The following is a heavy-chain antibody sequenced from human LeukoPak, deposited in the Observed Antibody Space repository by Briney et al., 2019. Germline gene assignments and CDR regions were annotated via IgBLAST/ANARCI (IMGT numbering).Heavy chain of an antibody. CDR1: GGSISSSSYY. J-gene: IGHJ4*02. CDR3: ARRGRNYYDSSGYRI. CDR2: IYYSGST. D-gene: IGHD3-22*01. Sequence: SETLSLTCTVSGGSISSSSYYWGWIRQPPGKGLEWIGSIYYSGSTYYNPSLTSRVTISVDTSKNQFSLKLSSVTAADTAVYYCARRGRNYYDSSGYRIWGQGTLVTVSS. V-gene: IGHV4-39*01.